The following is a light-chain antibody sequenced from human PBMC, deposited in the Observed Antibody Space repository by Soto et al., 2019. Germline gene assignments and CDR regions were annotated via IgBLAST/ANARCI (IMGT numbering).Light chain of an antibody. CDR1: SGHSSYA. Sequence: QAVVTQSPSASASLGASVKLTCTLSSGHSSYAIAWHQQQPEKGPRYLMKLNSDGSHSQGDGIPDRFSGSSSGAERYLTISILQSEDEADYYCQTWGTADVVFGGGTKVTVL. J-gene: IGLJ2*01. CDR2: LNSDGSH. V-gene: IGLV4-69*01. CDR3: QTWGTADVV.